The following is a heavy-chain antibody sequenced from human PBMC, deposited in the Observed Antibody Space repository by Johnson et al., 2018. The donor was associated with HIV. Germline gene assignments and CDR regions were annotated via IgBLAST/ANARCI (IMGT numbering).Heavy chain of an antibody. J-gene: IGHJ3*02. V-gene: IGHV3-30-3*01. CDR1: GFTFSSYA. D-gene: IGHD3-3*01. Sequence: VQLVESGGGLVQPGGSLRLSCAASGFTFSSYAMHWVRQAPGKGLEWVAVISYDGSNKYYADSVKGRFTISRDNSKNTLYLQMNSLRAEDTAVYYSARDGGINYFGVVTPEAFDIWGQGTMVTVSS. CDR2: ISYDGSNK. CDR3: ARDGGINYFGVVTPEAFDI.